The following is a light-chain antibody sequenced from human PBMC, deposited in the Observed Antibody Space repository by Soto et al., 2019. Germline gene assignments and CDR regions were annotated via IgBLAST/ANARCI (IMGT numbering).Light chain of an antibody. V-gene: IGKV1-5*03. J-gene: IGKJ4*01. CDR2: EAS. CDR1: QSISTW. Sequence: DIQMTQSPSTLSASAGDRVTITCRASQSISTWLAWYQQRPGKAPKLLIHEASSLESGVPSRFSGSGSETEFTLSISRLHPDDFATYYCQQYNSYPLTFGGGTKVEIK. CDR3: QQYNSYPLT.